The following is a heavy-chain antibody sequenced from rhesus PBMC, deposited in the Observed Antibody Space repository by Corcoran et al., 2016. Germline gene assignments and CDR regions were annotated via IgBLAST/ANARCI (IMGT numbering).Heavy chain of an antibody. CDR3: ARDQSQAAAVFDY. J-gene: IGHJ4*01. Sequence: QLQLQESGPGLVKPSATLSVTCAASGGSISSSYWSWIRQAPGKGLEWIGYIDGSGRSTNSNPSLKIRVTLSVDTSKHQLSLKLTSVTTADTAVYYCARDQSQAAAVFDYWGQGVLVTVSS. CDR1: GGSISSSY. D-gene: IGHD6-25*01. CDR2: IDGSGRST. V-gene: IGHV4-169*02.